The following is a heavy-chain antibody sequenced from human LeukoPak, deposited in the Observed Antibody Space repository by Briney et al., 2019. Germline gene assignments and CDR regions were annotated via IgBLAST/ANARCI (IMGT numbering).Heavy chain of an antibody. D-gene: IGHD6-19*01. CDR3: ARDSASGWYHDY. CDR2: IYSGGST. Sequence: GGSLRLSCAASGFTVSSNYMSWVSQAPGKGLEWVSVIYSGGSTSYADSVTGRFTISRDKSKNTLYLQMNSLSADDTAVYFCARDSASGWYHDYWGQGTLVTVSS. J-gene: IGHJ4*02. CDR1: GFTVSSNY. V-gene: IGHV3-53*01.